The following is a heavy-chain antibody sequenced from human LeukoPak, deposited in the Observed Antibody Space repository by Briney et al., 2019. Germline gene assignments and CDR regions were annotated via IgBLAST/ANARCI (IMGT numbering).Heavy chain of an antibody. CDR1: GFTFSSYA. CDR2: ISGSGGST. Sequence: PGGSLRLTCAACGFTFSSYAMSWVRQAPGKGLEWISAISGSGGSTYYADSVKGRFTISRDNSKNTLYLRMNSLRAEDTAVYYCAKIYCSSTSCPGLDLYYYYYGMDVWGQGTTVTVSS. J-gene: IGHJ6*02. CDR3: AKIYCSSTSCPGLDLYYYYYGMDV. V-gene: IGHV3-23*01. D-gene: IGHD2-2*01.